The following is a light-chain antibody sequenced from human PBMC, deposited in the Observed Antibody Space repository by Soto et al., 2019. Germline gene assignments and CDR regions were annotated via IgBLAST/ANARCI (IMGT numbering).Light chain of an antibody. Sequence: DIPMTQSPSSLSASVGDRVTITCRASHAIGNDLSWYQQTPGKAPMRLVYAASILQTGVPSRFSGSGSGTEFTLTISSLQPEDFATYYCLQHNSYPWTFGQGTQVEIK. CDR3: LQHNSYPWT. J-gene: IGKJ1*01. CDR1: HAIGND. V-gene: IGKV1-17*01. CDR2: AAS.